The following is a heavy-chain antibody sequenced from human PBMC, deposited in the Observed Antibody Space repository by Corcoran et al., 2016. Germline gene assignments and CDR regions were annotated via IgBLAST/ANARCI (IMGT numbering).Heavy chain of an antibody. Sequence: QLQLQESGPGLVKPSETLSLTCTVSGGSISSSSYYWGWIRQPPGKGLEWIGSIYYSGSTYYNPSLKSRVTISVDTSKNQFSLKLSSVTAADTAGYYCARASEDWSTNWSYYYGMDVWGQGTTVTVSS. V-gene: IGHV4-39*07. CDR1: GGSISSSSYY. J-gene: IGHJ6*02. D-gene: IGHD1-1*01. CDR3: ARASEDWSTNWSYYYGMDV. CDR2: IYYSGST.